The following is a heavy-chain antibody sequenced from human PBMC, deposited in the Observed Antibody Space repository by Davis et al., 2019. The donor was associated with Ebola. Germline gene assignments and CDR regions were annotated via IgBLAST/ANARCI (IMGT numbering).Heavy chain of an antibody. D-gene: IGHD5-12*01. J-gene: IGHJ4*02. CDR2: IYYSGST. CDR1: GVSISSYY. CDR3: ARSGGYDYHFDF. V-gene: IGHV4-59*08. Sequence: SETLSLTCTVSGVSISSYYWRWIRQPPGKRLEWIGYIYYSGSTNYNPSLKSRVTMSIDTSKNQFSLKLSSVTATDPAVYYCARSGGYDYHFDFWGQGTLVAVSS.